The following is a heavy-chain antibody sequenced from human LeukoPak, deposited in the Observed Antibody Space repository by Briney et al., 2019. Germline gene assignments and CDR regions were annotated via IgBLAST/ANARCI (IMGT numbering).Heavy chain of an antibody. J-gene: IGHJ4*02. CDR1: GGPITSDY. CDR2: IFTSGSA. V-gene: IGHV4-4*07. Sequence: SETLSLTRTVSGGPITSDYWSWIRQPAGKGLEWIGRIFTSGSASYSPSLKSRVTMSVDTSKNQFSLKLSSVTAADTAVYFCAKYGNSGWVIDYWGQGTLVTVSS. CDR3: AKYGNSGWVIDY. D-gene: IGHD6-19*01.